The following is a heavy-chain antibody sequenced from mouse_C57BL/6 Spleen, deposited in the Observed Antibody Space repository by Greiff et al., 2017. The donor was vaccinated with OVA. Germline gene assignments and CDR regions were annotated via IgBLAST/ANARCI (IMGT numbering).Heavy chain of an antibody. D-gene: IGHD2-4*01. J-gene: IGHJ3*01. Sequence: VQLQQPGAELVRPGSSVKLSCKASGYTFTSYWMDWVKQRPGQGLEWIGNIYPSDSETHYNQKFKDKATLTVDKSSSTAYMQLSSLTSEDSAVYYCARGSYDYDGAWFAYWGQGTLVTVSA. V-gene: IGHV1-61*01. CDR2: IYPSDSET. CDR3: ARGSYDYDGAWFAY. CDR1: GYTFTSYW.